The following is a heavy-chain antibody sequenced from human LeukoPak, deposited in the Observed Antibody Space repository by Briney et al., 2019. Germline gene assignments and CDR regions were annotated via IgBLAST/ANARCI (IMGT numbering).Heavy chain of an antibody. CDR2: INWNGRSI. D-gene: IGHD1-20*01. Sequence: PGGSLRLSCAASGFTFDDYGLSWVRHAPGKGLEWVSGINWNGRSIGHADSVKGRFTVSRDNAKSSLYLQMNSLRAEDTALYYCARAYGKWNDVYFYAFDLWGQGTMVTVSS. V-gene: IGHV3-20*04. CDR1: GFTFDDYG. J-gene: IGHJ3*01. CDR3: ARAYGKWNDVYFYAFDL.